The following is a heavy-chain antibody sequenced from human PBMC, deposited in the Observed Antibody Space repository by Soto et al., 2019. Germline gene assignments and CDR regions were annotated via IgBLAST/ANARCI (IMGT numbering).Heavy chain of an antibody. CDR1: GFTFSSYG. Sequence: PGGSLRLSCAASGFTFSSYGMHWVRQAPGKGLEWVAVIWYDGSNKYYADSVKGRFTISRDNSKNTLYLQMNSLRAEDTAVYYCARDHRPITIFGVVIQNGMDVWGQGTTVTVS. CDR2: IWYDGSNK. D-gene: IGHD3-3*01. CDR3: ARDHRPITIFGVVIQNGMDV. V-gene: IGHV3-33*01. J-gene: IGHJ6*02.